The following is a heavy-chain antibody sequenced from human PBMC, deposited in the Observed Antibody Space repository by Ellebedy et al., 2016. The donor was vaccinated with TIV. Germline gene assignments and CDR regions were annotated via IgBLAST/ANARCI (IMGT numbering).Heavy chain of an antibody. CDR3: ARDDWGPAGP. J-gene: IGHJ5*02. V-gene: IGHV3-23*01. D-gene: IGHD3-9*01. CDR1: GFTFSDHY. Sequence: GESLKISCAASGFTFSDHYMDWVRQAPGKGLEWVSSISHSGVSTYYPDSAKGRFTISRDNSKKTLYLQMNSVRVEDTAIYYCARDDWGPAGPWGQGTLVTVSS. CDR2: ISHSGVST.